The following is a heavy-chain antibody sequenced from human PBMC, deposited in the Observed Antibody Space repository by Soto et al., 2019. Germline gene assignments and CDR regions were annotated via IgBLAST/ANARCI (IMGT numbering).Heavy chain of an antibody. Sequence: PAETLSLTCAFSGASISSSNWWSWVAQPQGKGLEWMGEIYHSGSNNYNPSLKSRVTISVEKTKNQFSLKLSSVTAADTALYYCARVSVAAPTGHVDVWGQGTTVTVSS. CDR3: ARVSVAAPTGHVDV. J-gene: IGHJ6*02. D-gene: IGHD6-6*01. CDR1: GASISSSNW. CDR2: IYHSGSN. V-gene: IGHV4-4*02.